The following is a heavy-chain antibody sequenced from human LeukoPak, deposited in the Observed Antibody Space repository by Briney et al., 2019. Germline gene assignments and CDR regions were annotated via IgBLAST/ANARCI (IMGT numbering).Heavy chain of an antibody. Sequence: SVKVSCKASGGTFSSYAISWVRQAPGQGLEWMGGIIPIFGTANYAQKFQGRVTITADESTSTAYMELSSLRSEDTAVYYCARGNSSSSFPYYYYYYMDVWGKGTTVTVSS. CDR1: GGTFSSYA. V-gene: IGHV1-69*13. CDR3: ARGNSSSSFPYYYYYYMDV. CDR2: IIPIFGTA. J-gene: IGHJ6*03. D-gene: IGHD6-6*01.